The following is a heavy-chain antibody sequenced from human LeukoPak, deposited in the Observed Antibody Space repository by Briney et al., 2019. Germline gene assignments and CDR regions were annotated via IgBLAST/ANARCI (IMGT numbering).Heavy chain of an antibody. CDR3: ARVRGAYYFDY. CDR1: GFTFSSYS. D-gene: IGHD3-16*01. V-gene: IGHV3-48*01. J-gene: IGHJ4*02. CDR2: ITTSSSTI. Sequence: PGGSLRLSCAASGFTFSSYSMSWVRQAPGKGLEWVSFITTSSSTIFYPDSVKGRFTISRDNAKNSLYLQMNSLRGEDTAVYYCARVRGAYYFDYWGQGALVTVSS.